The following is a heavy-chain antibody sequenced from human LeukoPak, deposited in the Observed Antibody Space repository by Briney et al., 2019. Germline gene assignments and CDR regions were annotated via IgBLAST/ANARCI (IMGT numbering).Heavy chain of an antibody. J-gene: IGHJ4*02. V-gene: IGHV4-39*01. CDR1: GGSISSSSYY. CDR2: IYYSGST. D-gene: IGHD6-13*01. CDR3: ARIRAAGKRYYFDY. Sequence: TSETLSLTCTVSGGSISSSSYYWGWLRQPPGEGREWIGSIYYSGSTYYNPSLKSRVTISVDTSKNQFSLKLSSVTAADTAVYYCARIRAAGKRYYFDYWGQGTLVTVSS.